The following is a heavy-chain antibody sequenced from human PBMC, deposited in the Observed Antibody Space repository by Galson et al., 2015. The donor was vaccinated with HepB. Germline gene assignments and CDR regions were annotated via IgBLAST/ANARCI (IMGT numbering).Heavy chain of an antibody. Sequence: SVKVSCKASGYTFTSYGISWVRQAPGQGLEWMGWISAYNGNTNYAQKLQGRVTMTTDTSTSTAYMELRSLRSGDTAVYYCARDSGDSSGYYQDAFDIWGQGTMVTVSS. V-gene: IGHV1-18*01. D-gene: IGHD3-22*01. CDR3: ARDSGDSSGYYQDAFDI. CDR1: GYTFTSYG. J-gene: IGHJ3*02. CDR2: ISAYNGNT.